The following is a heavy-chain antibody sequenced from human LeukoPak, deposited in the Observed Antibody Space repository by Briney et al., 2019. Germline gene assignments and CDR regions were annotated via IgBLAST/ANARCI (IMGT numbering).Heavy chain of an antibody. V-gene: IGHV3-48*03. D-gene: IGHD3-10*01. J-gene: IGHJ4*02. CDR1: GFTFSSYE. CDR3: ARFSGSGSYYDY. Sequence: GGTLRLSCAASGFTFSSYEFNWVRQAPGKGLEWVSYISTSGSTIYYADSVKGRFTISRGNAKNSLYPQMNSLRAEDTAVYYCARFSGSGSYYDYWGQGALVTVSS. CDR2: ISTSGSTI.